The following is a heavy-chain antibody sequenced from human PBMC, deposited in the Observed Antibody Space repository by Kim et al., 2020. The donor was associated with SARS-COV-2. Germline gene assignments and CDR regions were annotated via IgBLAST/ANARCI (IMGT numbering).Heavy chain of an antibody. Sequence: PSLKARVTISVDTSKNQFSLKLSSVTAADTAVYYCARAPIVVVITHFDYWGQGTLVTVSS. CDR3: ARAPIVVVITHFDY. D-gene: IGHD3-22*01. V-gene: IGHV4-31*02. J-gene: IGHJ4*02.